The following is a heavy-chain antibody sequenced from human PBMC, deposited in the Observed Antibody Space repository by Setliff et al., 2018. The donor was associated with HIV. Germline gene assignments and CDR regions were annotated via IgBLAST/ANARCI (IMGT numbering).Heavy chain of an antibody. J-gene: IGHJ4*02. CDR2: VYPGDSDT. CDR3: ARLPYYVSGGVFDH. V-gene: IGHV5-51*01. Sequence: GESLKISCQCSGFNFLAHWIGWVRQVPEKGLEWMGIVYPGDSDTRYNPSFEGQVTVSADKTITTAYLQLTSLKASDTAMYFCARLPYYVSGGVFDHWGKGTLVTVLL. CDR1: GFNFLAHW. D-gene: IGHD3-10*01.